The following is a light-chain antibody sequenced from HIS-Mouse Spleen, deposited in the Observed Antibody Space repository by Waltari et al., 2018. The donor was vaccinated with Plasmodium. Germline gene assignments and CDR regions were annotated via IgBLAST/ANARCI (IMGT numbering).Light chain of an antibody. CDR3: QQYNNWSFT. Sequence: EIVMPQSPATLSVSPGERAPLPCRDSQSVSSNLAWYQQKPGQAPRLLIYGASTRATGIPARFSGSGSGTEFTLTISSLQSEDFAVYYCQQYNNWSFTFGPGTKVDIK. V-gene: IGKV3-15*01. CDR2: GAS. J-gene: IGKJ3*01. CDR1: QSVSSN.